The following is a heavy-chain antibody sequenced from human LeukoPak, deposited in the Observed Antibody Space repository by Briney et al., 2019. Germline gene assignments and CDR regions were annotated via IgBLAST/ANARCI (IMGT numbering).Heavy chain of an antibody. V-gene: IGHV3-73*01. CDR3: TRGREYAYGIDY. CDR2: IRSKANSYAP. J-gene: IGHJ4*02. Sequence: GGSLRLSCAASGVSFSGSEMPWVRQAAGNGLEWVGRIRSKANSYAPAYATPAKGRFTISRDDSKNTAYLQMNSLKAEDTAVYYCTRGREYAYGIDYWGQGTLVTVSS. D-gene: IGHD5-18*01. CDR1: GVSFSGSE.